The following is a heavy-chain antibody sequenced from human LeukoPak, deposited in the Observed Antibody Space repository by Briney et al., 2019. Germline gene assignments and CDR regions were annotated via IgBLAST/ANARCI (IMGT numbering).Heavy chain of an antibody. D-gene: IGHD3-10*01. CDR3: ARGTHSGSYLIDY. CDR1: GFTFSSYA. J-gene: IGHJ4*02. CDR2: ISYDGSNK. V-gene: IGHV3-30*04. Sequence: PGGSLRLSCAASGFTFSSYAMHWVRQAPGKGLEWVAVISYDGSNKYYADSVKGRFTISRDNSKNTLYLQMNSLRAEDTAVYYCARGTHSGSYLIDYWGQGALVTVSS.